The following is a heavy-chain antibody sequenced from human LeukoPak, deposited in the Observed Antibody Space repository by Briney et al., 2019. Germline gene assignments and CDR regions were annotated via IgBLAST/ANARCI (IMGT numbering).Heavy chain of an antibody. J-gene: IGHJ3*02. CDR2: INPNTGGT. CDR3: AKDFRDQWLVNAFHI. CDR1: EYTSTRYY. D-gene: IGHD6-19*01. Sequence: ASVKVSCKASEYTSTRYYMRWVRQAPGQGLEWMGWINPNTGGTNYAQKFQGRVTMTRDTSITTAYMELSRLEYDDTAVYYCAKDFRDQWLVNAFHIWGQGTMVTVSS. V-gene: IGHV1-2*02.